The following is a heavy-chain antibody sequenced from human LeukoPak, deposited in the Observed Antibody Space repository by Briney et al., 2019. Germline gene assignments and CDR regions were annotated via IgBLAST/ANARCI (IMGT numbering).Heavy chain of an antibody. CDR3: AKDPANIAAAASGGY. V-gene: IGHV3-30*18. CDR2: ISYDGSNK. D-gene: IGHD6-13*01. CDR1: GFTFSSYG. Sequence: PGRSLRLSCAASGFTFSSYGMHRVRQAPGKGLEWVAVISYDGSNKYYADSVKGRFTISRDNSKNTLYLQMNSLRAEDTAVYYCAKDPANIAAAASGGYWGQGTLVTVSS. J-gene: IGHJ4*02.